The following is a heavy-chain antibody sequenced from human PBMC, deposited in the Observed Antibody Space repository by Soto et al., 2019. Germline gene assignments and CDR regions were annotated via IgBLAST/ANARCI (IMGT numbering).Heavy chain of an antibody. Sequence: EVQLVESGGGLVQPGGSLRLSCAASGFTFSSHWMHWVRQAPGKGLVWVSCINRDGSNTSYADSVKGRSTISRDNAKNTLYLEMHSLRAEDTAVYYCARDNYDFWSGVFYYYIDVWGKGTTVTVSS. V-gene: IGHV3-74*01. CDR1: GFTFSSHW. CDR3: ARDNYDFWSGVFYYYIDV. J-gene: IGHJ6*03. CDR2: INRDGSNT. D-gene: IGHD3-3*01.